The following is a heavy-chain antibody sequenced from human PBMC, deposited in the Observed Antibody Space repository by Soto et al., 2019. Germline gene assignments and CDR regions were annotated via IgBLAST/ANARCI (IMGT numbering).Heavy chain of an antibody. D-gene: IGHD3-10*01. CDR2: ISGSGGST. CDR1: GFTFSSYA. Sequence: EVQLLESGGGLVQPGGSLRLSCAASGFTFSSYAMSWVRQAPGKGLEWVSAISGSGGSTYYADSVKGRFTISRDNSKNTLYLQMNSLKAEDTAVYYCAKDHSDYYGSGITGWFDPWGQGTLVTVSS. V-gene: IGHV3-23*01. CDR3: AKDHSDYYGSGITGWFDP. J-gene: IGHJ5*02.